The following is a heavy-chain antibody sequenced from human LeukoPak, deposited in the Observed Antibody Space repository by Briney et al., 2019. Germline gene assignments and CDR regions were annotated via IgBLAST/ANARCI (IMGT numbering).Heavy chain of an antibody. Sequence: GGSLRLSCAASGFTFDDYAMSWVRQTPGKGLEWVSSITASSTAIYSADSVKGRFTISRDNAKNFLYLQMNSLRAEDTAVYYCARTYYDILTGYNPYFDYWGQGILVTVSS. J-gene: IGHJ4*02. CDR1: GFTFDDYA. V-gene: IGHV3-21*01. CDR2: ITASSTAI. CDR3: ARTYYDILTGYNPYFDY. D-gene: IGHD3-9*01.